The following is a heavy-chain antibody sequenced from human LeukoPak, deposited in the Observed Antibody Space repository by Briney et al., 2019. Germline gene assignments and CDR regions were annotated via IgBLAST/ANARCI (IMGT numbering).Heavy chain of an antibody. D-gene: IGHD6-13*01. CDR1: GGSISSGGYY. Sequence: PSQTLSLTCTVSGGSISSGGYYWSWIRQHPGKGLEWIGYIYYSGSTYYNPSLKSRVTISVDTSKNQFSLKLSSVTAADTAVYYCARGATFGGSSWDIFQHWGQGTLVTVSS. CDR3: ARGATFGGSSWDIFQH. J-gene: IGHJ1*01. V-gene: IGHV4-31*03. CDR2: IYYSGST.